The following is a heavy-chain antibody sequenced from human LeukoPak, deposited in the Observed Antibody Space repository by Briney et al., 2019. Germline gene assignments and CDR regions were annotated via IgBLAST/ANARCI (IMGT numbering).Heavy chain of an antibody. J-gene: IGHJ4*01. CDR2: IYYSGST. D-gene: IGHD2/OR15-2a*01. CDR1: GGSISGGSYY. V-gene: IGHV4-61*01. Sequence: PSETLSLTCTVSGGSISGGSYYWSWIRQPPGKGLEWIGYIYYSGSTKYNLSLKSRVTISVDTSKNQLSLKLSSVTAADTAVYFCARGEYGLFDYWGQGNLGNGSS. CDR3: ARGEYGLFDY.